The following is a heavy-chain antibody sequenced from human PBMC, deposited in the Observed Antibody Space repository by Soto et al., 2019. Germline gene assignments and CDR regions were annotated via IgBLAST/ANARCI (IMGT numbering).Heavy chain of an antibody. V-gene: IGHV3-21*01. CDR1: GFTFRSYS. CDR2: ISSSSFSI. CDR3: ARNESSNIYGMDV. Sequence: EVQLVESGGGLVKPGGSLRLSCAASGFTFRSYSMNWVRQAPGKGLEWVSSISSSSFSINYADSVKGRFNISRDNAQNSLHLQMNNLRAEDTAVYYCARNESSNIYGMDVWGQGTTVTVSS. D-gene: IGHD6-6*01. J-gene: IGHJ6*02.